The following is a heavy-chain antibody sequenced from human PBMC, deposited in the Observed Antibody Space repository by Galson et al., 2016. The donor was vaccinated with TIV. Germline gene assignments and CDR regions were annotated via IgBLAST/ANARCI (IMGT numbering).Heavy chain of an antibody. J-gene: IGHJ3*02. CDR2: IFPSDSDT. CDR3: ARRGGSDSPARAFDI. D-gene: IGHD2-21*01. Sequence: QSGAEVKKTGESLKISCKGSGYNFITYWIGWARQMPGKGLEWMGIIFPSDSDTRYSPSFEGQVTISADKSASTISLQWTSLKTSDSGIYYCARRGGSDSPARAFDIWGQATMVTVSS. CDR1: GYNFITYW. V-gene: IGHV5-51*01.